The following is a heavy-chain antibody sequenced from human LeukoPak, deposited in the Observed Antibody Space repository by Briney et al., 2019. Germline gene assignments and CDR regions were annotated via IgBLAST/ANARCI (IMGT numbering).Heavy chain of an antibody. J-gene: IGHJ4*02. V-gene: IGHV1-2*02. CDR3: ARAARTGTWRSPLFDY. D-gene: IGHD1-7*01. CDR2: INPNSGGT. Sequence: ASVKVSFKASGYTFTGYYIHWERQAPGQGLEWMGWINPNSGGTNYAQKFQGRVTMTRDTSISTDYMELSRMRSDDTAVYYCARAARTGTWRSPLFDYWGQGTLVTVSS. CDR1: GYTFTGYY.